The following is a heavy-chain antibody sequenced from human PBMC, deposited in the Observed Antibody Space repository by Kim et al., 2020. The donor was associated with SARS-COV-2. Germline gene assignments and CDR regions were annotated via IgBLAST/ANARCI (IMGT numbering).Heavy chain of an antibody. CDR2: ISGSGGSI. Sequence: GGSLRLSCAASGFTFSSYAMSWVRQAPGKGLEWVSAISGSGGSIYYADSVKGRFTISRDNAKNTLYLQMNSLRAEDTAVYYCAKDDVVSVTADDAFDYWGQGTMVTVSS. CDR1: GFTFSSYA. J-gene: IGHJ4*01. D-gene: IGHD4-4*01. V-gene: IGHV3-23*01. CDR3: AKDDVVSVTADDAFDY.